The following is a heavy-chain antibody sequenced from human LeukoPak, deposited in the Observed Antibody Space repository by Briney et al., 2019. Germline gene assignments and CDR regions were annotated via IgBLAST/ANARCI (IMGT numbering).Heavy chain of an antibody. CDR2: IYYSGST. CDR1: GGSISSYY. V-gene: IGHV4-59*01. D-gene: IGHD3-9*01. Sequence: PSETLSLTCTVSGGSISSYYWSWIRQPPGKGLEWIGYIYYSGSTNYNPSLKSRVTISVDTSKNQFSLKLSSVTAADMAVYYCARAYLYDILTGYAFDIWGQGTMVTVSS. CDR3: ARAYLYDILTGYAFDI. J-gene: IGHJ3*02.